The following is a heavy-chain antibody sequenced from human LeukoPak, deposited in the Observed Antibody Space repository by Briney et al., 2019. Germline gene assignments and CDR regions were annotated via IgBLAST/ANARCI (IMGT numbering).Heavy chain of an antibody. Sequence: GGSLRLSCAASGFTFSSHAMSWVRQAPGMGLEWVAAISRSGTNTYYADSVEGRFTISRGNSRDTLYLQMNSLRADDTAVYFCARGGFLGPDYWGQGTLVTVSS. V-gene: IGHV3-23*01. J-gene: IGHJ4*02. CDR1: GFTFSSHA. D-gene: IGHD3-16*01. CDR3: ARGGFLGPDY. CDR2: ISRSGTNT.